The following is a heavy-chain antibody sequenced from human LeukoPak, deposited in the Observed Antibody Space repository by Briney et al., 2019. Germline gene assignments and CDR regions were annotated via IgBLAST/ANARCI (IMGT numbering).Heavy chain of an antibody. CDR2: ISHSGNT. D-gene: IGHD3-22*01. CDR3: ARSYYDSGGYKYDF. Sequence: SETLSLTCAVSGDSISSGYYWGWIRPPPGKGLEWIGSISHSGNTYYRPSLKSRVTISVDMSKNQFSLKVNSVTAADTAVYYCARSYYDSGGYKYDFWGQGTLVTVSS. J-gene: IGHJ4*02. CDR1: GDSISSGYY. V-gene: IGHV4-38-2*01.